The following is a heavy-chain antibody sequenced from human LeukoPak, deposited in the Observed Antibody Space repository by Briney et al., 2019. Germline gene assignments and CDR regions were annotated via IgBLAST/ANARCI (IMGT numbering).Heavy chain of an antibody. CDR2: ISSSGSTI. CDR1: GFTFSDYY. J-gene: IGHJ4*02. V-gene: IGHV3-11*04. Sequence: RSGGSLRLSCAASGFTFSDYYMSWIRQAPGKGLEWVSYISSSGSTIYYADSVKGRFTISRDNAKNSLYLQMNSLRAEDTAVYYCTLTEWELKLGYWGQGTLVTVSS. D-gene: IGHD1-26*01. CDR3: TLTEWELKLGY.